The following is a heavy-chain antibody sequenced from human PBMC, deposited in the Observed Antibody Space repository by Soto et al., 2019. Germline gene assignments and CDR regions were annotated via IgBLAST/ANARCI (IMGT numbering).Heavy chain of an antibody. CDR3: ARDAERSPWYRAYYFDY. CDR1: GYTFTSYG. V-gene: IGHV1-18*01. Sequence: QVQLVQSGAEVKKPGASVKVSCKASGYTFTSYGISWVRQAPGQGLEWMGWTSAYNGNTNYAQKLQGRVTMTTDTSTRTAYMALRSLPSDDTAVYYCARDAERSPWYRAYYFDYLGPRTLVTVSS. J-gene: IGHJ4*02. CDR2: TSAYNGNT. D-gene: IGHD6-19*01.